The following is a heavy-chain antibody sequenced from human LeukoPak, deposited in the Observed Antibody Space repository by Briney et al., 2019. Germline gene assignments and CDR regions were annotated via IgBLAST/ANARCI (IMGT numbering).Heavy chain of an antibody. CDR3: ARGYLRFLEWSSINWFDP. D-gene: IGHD3-3*01. V-gene: IGHV4-59*12. Sequence: SETLSLTCTVSGGSISSYYWSWIRQPPGKGLEWIGYIYYSGSTNYNPSLKSRVTISVDTSKNQFSLKLSSVTAADTAVYYCARGYLRFLEWSSINWFDPWGQGTLVTVSS. J-gene: IGHJ5*02. CDR1: GGSISSYY. CDR2: IYYSGST.